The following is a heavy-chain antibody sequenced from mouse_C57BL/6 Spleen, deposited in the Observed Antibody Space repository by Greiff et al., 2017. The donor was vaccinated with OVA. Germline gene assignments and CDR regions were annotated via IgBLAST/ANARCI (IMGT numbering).Heavy chain of an antibody. J-gene: IGHJ4*01. V-gene: IGHV10-3*01. Sequence: EVMLVESGGGLVQPKGSLKLSCAASGFTFNTYAMHWVRQAPGKGLEWVARIRSKSSNYATYYADSVKDRFTISRDDSQSMLYLQMNNLKTEDTAMYYCVRGDGYHSYYYAMDYWGQGTSVTVSS. D-gene: IGHD2-3*01. CDR3: VRGDGYHSYYYAMDY. CDR1: GFTFNTYA. CDR2: IRSKSSNYAT.